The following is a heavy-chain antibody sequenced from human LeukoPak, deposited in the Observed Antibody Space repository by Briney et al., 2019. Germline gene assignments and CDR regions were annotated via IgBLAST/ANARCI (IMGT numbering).Heavy chain of an antibody. D-gene: IGHD3-3*01. CDR1: GGSISSGSYY. J-gene: IGHJ2*01. CDR3: ARDSYDFWSGPHWYFDL. CDR2: IYTSGST. Sequence: PSQTLSLTSTVSGGSISSGSYYWRWIRQPAGKGLEWIGRIYTSGSTNYNPSLKSRVTISVDTSKNQFSLKLSSVTAADTAVYYCARDSYDFWSGPHWYFDLWGRGTLVTVSS. V-gene: IGHV4-61*02.